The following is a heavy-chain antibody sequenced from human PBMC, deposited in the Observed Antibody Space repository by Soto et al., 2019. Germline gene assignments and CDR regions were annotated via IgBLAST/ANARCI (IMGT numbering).Heavy chain of an antibody. J-gene: IGHJ4*02. D-gene: IGHD3-10*01. V-gene: IGHV4-34*01. Sequence: QVQLQQWGAGLLKPSETLSLTCAVYGGSFSGYYWSWIRQPPGKGLEWIGEINHSGSTNYNPSLKRRVTISVDTSKNQVSLKLSSVTAADTAVYYCARGWVPREWYYGSPTLQYYFDYWGQGTLVTVSS. CDR3: ARGWVPREWYYGSPTLQYYFDY. CDR2: INHSGST. CDR1: GGSFSGYY.